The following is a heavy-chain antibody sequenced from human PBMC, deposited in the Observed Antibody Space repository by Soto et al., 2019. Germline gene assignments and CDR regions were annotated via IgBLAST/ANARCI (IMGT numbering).Heavy chain of an antibody. D-gene: IGHD3-10*01. CDR1: GDSISSGGYY. Sequence: PSETLSLTCTVSGDSISSGGYYWSWIRQHPGKGLEWIGYIYYSGSTDYIPSLKSRITISLDTSKNHLSLKLISLTAADTGGYYFSRAGGYVGCLLSGFNYWGQGALVTVSS. J-gene: IGHJ4*02. CDR2: IYYSGST. V-gene: IGHV4-31*03. CDR3: SRAGGYVGCLLSGFNY.